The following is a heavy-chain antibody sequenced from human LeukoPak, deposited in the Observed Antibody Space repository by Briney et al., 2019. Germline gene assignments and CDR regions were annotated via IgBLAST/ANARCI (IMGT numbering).Heavy chain of an antibody. CDR2: IYHSGST. D-gene: IGHD2-2*01. CDR3: ARGGSTSWPNKYSYGLDV. Sequence: SQTLSLTCAVSGGSMSSGGYSWSRIRQPPGKGLGWIGYIYHSGSTYYNPSLKSRVTISVDRSKNQFSLKLSSVTAADTAVYYCARGGSTSWPNKYSYGLDVWGEATTVTVSS. J-gene: IGHJ6*04. V-gene: IGHV4-30-2*01. CDR1: GGSMSSGGYS.